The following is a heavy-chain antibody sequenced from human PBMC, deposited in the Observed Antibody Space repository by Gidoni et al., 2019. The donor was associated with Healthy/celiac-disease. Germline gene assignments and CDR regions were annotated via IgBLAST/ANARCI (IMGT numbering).Heavy chain of an antibody. CDR2: LNPNSGNT. Sequence: QVQLVQSGAEVKKPGASVTVSCKASGYTFTSYDINWVRQATGQGLEWMGWLNPNSGNTGYAQKFQGRVTMTRNTSISTAYMELSSLRSEDTAVYYCARGGIVVVPAAMGWWFDPWGQGTLVTVSS. J-gene: IGHJ5*02. V-gene: IGHV1-8*01. CDR3: ARGGIVVVPAAMGWWFDP. CDR1: GYTFTSYD. D-gene: IGHD2-2*01.